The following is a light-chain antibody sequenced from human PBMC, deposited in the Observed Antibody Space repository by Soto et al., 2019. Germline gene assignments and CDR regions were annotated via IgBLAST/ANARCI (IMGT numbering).Light chain of an antibody. V-gene: IGKV3-15*01. CDR2: GAS. CDR1: QSVSSD. CDR3: QQYNNWPRT. Sequence: EIVMTQSPATLSVSPGERATLSSRASQSVSSDLAWYQHKPGQAPRLLIYGASTRATGIPARFSGSGSGTEFTLTISSLKSEDFAVYYCQQYNNWPRTVGQGTKVEIK. J-gene: IGKJ1*01.